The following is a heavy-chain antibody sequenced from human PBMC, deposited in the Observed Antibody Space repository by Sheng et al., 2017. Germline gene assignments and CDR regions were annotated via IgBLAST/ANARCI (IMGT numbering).Heavy chain of an antibody. CDR2: SMMAEAP. D-gene: IGHD2-8*01. Sequence: QVQLQQWGAGLLKPSETLSLTCAVYGGSFSGYYWSWIRQAPGKGLEWIGESMMAEAPTTTRPSRVGSPHQWTRTRKQFSLKLNSLTAADTAVYYCARRSRPPGYCPHGVCYTRWFDSWGQGTLVTVSS. J-gene: IGHJ5*01. V-gene: IGHV4-34*01. CDR1: GGSFSGYY. CDR3: ARRSRPPGYCPHGVCYTRWFDS.